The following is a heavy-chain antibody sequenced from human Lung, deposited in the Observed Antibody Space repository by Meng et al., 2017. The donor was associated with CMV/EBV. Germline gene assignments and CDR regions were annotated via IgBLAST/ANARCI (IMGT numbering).Heavy chain of an antibody. Sequence: GGSLRLXCAASGFTFSSYSMNWVRQAPGKGLEWVSSISNSGAYIYYADSVKGRFSISRDNAQNSLYLHTNSLRAEDTAVYYCTRDVSPRSSAYFAIYYFYALDVWGQGTAVXVSS. J-gene: IGHJ6*02. CDR1: GFTFSSYS. CDR2: ISNSGAYI. D-gene: IGHD2-21*01. CDR3: TRDVSPRSSAYFAIYYFYALDV. V-gene: IGHV3-21*01.